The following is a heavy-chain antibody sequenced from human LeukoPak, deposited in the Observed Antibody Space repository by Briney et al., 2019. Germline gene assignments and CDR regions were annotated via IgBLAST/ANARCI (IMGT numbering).Heavy chain of an antibody. D-gene: IGHD3-22*01. CDR2: IWYDGSNK. J-gene: IGHJ5*02. CDR3: ARGLGDYYDSSGYPVDNWFDP. CDR1: GFTFSSYS. Sequence: GGSLRLSCAASGFTFSSYSMNWVRQAPGKGLEWVAVIWYDGSNKYYADSVKGRFTVSRDNSKNTLYLQMNSLRAEDTAVYYCARGLGDYYDSSGYPVDNWFDPWGQGTLVTVSS. V-gene: IGHV3-33*08.